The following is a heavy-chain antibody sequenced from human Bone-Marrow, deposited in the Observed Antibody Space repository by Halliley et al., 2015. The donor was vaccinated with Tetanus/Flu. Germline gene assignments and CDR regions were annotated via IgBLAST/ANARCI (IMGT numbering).Heavy chain of an antibody. V-gene: IGHV5-51*03. CDR3: ARSSSEYQLLFWFDP. Sequence: QLVQSGAEVKKPGESLKISCKASGYSFTSHWIGWVRQMPGKGLEWMGIIYPGDSDARYSPSFKGQVTISVDKSISTAYLQWSSLKASDTAMYYCARSSSEYQLLFWFDPWGQGTLVTVTS. CDR1: GYSFTSHW. J-gene: IGHJ5*02. CDR2: IYPGDSDA. D-gene: IGHD2-2*01.